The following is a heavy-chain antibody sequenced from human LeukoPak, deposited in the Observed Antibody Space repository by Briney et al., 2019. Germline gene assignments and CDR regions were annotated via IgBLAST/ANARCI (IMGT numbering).Heavy chain of an antibody. CDR2: IISNTDGGTT. Sequence: GGSLRLSCAASGFTFNTYSMHWGRQAPGKGLEWVGRIISNTDGGTTDYAAPVKGRFSISRDDSENTLYLQMNSMKTEDTAVYYCTTGFVCNGAFDIWGQGTMVTVSS. D-gene: IGHD2-8*01. J-gene: IGHJ3*02. CDR3: TTGFVCNGAFDI. V-gene: IGHV3-15*01. CDR1: GFTFNTYS.